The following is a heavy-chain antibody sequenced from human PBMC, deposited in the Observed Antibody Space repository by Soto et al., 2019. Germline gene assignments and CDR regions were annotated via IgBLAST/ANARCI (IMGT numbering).Heavy chain of an antibody. CDR2: IWVDGSKT. CDR3: VRGGDSFLGS. D-gene: IGHD6-13*01. CDR1: GFNFNRFG. Sequence: QVQLVESGGGVVQPGRSLRLSCAASGFNFNRFGMHWVRQIAGKGPEWLAVIWVDGSKTYYADSVKGRFTISRDNSINILYLEMDSLRGDDTALYYCVRGGDSFLGSWGQGTLVTVSS. J-gene: IGHJ4*02. V-gene: IGHV3-33*01.